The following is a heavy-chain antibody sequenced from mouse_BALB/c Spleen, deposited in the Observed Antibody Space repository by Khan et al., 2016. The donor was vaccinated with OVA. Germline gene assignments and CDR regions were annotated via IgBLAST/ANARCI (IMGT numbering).Heavy chain of an antibody. CDR2: INYSGST. J-gene: IGHJ4*01. CDR3: ARDSSRYKYAMDY. CDR1: GYSITSDYA. V-gene: IGHV3-2*02. D-gene: IGHD2-12*01. Sequence: EVRLVESGPGLVEPSQSLSLTCTVTGYSITSDYAWNWIRQFPGNKLEWMCYINYSGSTNYNPALKSRISITRDTSKNQFFLQLNSVTTADTATYYCARDSSRYKYAMDYWGQGTTVTVSS.